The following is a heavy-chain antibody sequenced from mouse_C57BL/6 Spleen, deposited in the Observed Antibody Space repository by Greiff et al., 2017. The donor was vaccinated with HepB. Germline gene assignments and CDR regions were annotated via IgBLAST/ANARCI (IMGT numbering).Heavy chain of an antibody. Sequence: QVQLQQSGPELVKPGASVKISCKASGYAFSSSWMNWVKQRPGKGLEWIGRIYPGDGDTNYNGKFKVKATLTADKSSSTAYMQLSSLTSEDSAVYFCARARITTVVAFDYWGQGTTLTVSS. CDR1: GYAFSSSW. CDR2: IYPGDGDT. CDR3: ARARITTVVAFDY. V-gene: IGHV1-82*01. D-gene: IGHD1-1*01. J-gene: IGHJ2*01.